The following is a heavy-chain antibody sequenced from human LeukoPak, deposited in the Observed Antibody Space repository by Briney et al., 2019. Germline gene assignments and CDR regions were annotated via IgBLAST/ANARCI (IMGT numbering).Heavy chain of an antibody. CDR1: GGSISSSDYY. J-gene: IGHJ4*02. V-gene: IGHV4-39*07. D-gene: IGHD1-26*01. CDR2: VHYSGSA. Sequence: NSSETLSLTCTVSGGSISSSDYYWGWIRQPPGKGLEWIGSVHYSGSAYYNPSLKSRVTISVDTSKNQFSLKLSSVTAADTAVYYCARAVLRSLPRYFDYWGQGTLVTVSS. CDR3: ARAVLRSLPRYFDY.